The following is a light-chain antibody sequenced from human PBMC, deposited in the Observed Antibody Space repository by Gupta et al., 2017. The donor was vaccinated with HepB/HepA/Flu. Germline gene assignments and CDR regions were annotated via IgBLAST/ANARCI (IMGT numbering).Light chain of an antibody. CDR1: QGIRDD. V-gene: IGKV1-17*01. CDR3: LQHNGYPLT. Sequence: DSEMSRFPSSLSASVGDRVTITCRASQGIRDDLSWYQQKPGRAPKRLIYTASSLQNGVPSRFSGSGSGTEFTLTISSLQPEDSATYYCLQHNGYPLTFGQGTRLEI. CDR2: TAS. J-gene: IGKJ5*01.